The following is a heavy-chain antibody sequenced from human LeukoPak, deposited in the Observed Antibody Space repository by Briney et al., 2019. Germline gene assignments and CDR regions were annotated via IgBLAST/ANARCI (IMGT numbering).Heavy chain of an antibody. CDR2: ISAYTGKT. V-gene: IGHV1-18*01. CDR3: ARGDGYCSGGSCMIFDY. J-gene: IGHJ4*02. Sequence: ASVKVSCKVCGYTLNELSIHCVRQVSGQGIEWMGRISAYTGKTNSAQKLQGRVTMTTDTSTSTGYMELRSLRSDDTAVYYCARGDGYCSGGSCMIFDYWGQGTLVTVSS. CDR1: GYTLNELS. D-gene: IGHD2-15*01.